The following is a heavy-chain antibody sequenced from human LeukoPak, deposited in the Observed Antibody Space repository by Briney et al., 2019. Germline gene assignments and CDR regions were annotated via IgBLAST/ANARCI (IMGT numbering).Heavy chain of an antibody. CDR3: ASGDYERGFDY. V-gene: IGHV4-59*01. D-gene: IGHD4-17*01. CDR1: GGFISSYY. Sequence: PSETLSLTCTVSGGFISSYYWSWIRQPPGKGLEWIGYIYYSGSTNYNPSLKSRVTISVDTSKNQFSLKLSSVTAADTAVYYCASGDYERGFDYWGQGTLVTVSS. J-gene: IGHJ4*02. CDR2: IYYSGST.